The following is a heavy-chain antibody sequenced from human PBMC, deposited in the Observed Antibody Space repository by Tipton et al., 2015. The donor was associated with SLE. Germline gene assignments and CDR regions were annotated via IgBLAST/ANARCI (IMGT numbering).Heavy chain of an antibody. D-gene: IGHD3-16*02. CDR3: ASRSRGDPWADFDN. Sequence: TLSLTCAVYGGSISSSSSYYWAWIRQPPGKGVEWIGEINHRGSTNYNPSLKGRVTMSKDTSKNEFSLNLRSVTAADTAVYYCASRSRGDPWADFDNWGQGTLVTVSS. CDR2: INHRGST. V-gene: IGHV4-34*01. CDR1: GGSISSSSSYY. J-gene: IGHJ4*02.